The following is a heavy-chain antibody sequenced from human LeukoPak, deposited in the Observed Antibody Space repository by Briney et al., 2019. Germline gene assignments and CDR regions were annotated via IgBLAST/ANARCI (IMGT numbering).Heavy chain of an antibody. CDR2: ISGSGDST. J-gene: IGHJ4*02. V-gene: IGHV3-23*01. CDR3: AKDHVRGSITGPTVDY. Sequence: GGSLRLSFAASGFTFSNYAINWVRQGPGKGLGWVSAISGSGDSTYYADSVKGRFTICRDNSKSALYLQMNSLRADDTAVYYCAKDHVRGSITGPTVDYWGQGTLVTVSS. CDR1: GFTFSNYA. D-gene: IGHD1-7*01.